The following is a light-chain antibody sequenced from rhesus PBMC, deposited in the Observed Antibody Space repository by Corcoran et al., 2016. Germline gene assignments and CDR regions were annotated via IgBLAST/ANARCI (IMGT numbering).Light chain of an antibody. CDR2: RVS. V-gene: IGKV1-69*01. Sequence: DIQMTQSPSSLSASVGDRVTITCRASQGINNWLAWYQQKPWKAPKLMFNRVSKLEAGVPSRISASGSGTVFTLTINSLQPEGIARYYCQQHDTYPWTFGQGTKVEIK. CDR3: QQHDTYPWT. CDR1: QGINNW. J-gene: IGKJ1*01.